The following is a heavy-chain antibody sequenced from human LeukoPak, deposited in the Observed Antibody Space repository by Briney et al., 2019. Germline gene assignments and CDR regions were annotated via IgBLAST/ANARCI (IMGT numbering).Heavy chain of an antibody. CDR3: ARRYCSSTSCLIDY. V-gene: IGHV3-48*04. D-gene: IGHD2-2*01. CDR1: GFTFSSYS. J-gene: IGHJ4*02. Sequence: GGSLRLSCAASGFTFSSYSMNWVRQAPGKGLEWVSYISSSSSTIYYADSVKGRFTISRDNAKNSLYLQMNSLRADDTAVYYCARRYCSSTSCLIDYWGQGTLVTVSS. CDR2: ISSSSSTI.